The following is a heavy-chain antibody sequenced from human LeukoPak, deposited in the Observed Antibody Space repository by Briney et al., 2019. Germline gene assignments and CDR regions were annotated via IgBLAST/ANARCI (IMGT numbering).Heavy chain of an antibody. CDR1: GFTFSSYA. V-gene: IGHV3-48*04. D-gene: IGHD1-26*01. J-gene: IGHJ4*02. CDR3: ARDKWVGATFFDY. Sequence: GGSLRLSCAASGFTFSSYAMSWVRQAPGKGLEWVSYISSSSSTIYYADSVKGRFTISRDNAKNSLYLQMNSLRAEDTAVYYCARDKWVGATFFDYRGQGTLVTVSS. CDR2: ISSSSSTI.